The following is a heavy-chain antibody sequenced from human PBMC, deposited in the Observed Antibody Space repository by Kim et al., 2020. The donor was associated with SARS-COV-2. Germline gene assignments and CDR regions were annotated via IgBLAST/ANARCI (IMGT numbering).Heavy chain of an antibody. D-gene: IGHD3-10*01. V-gene: IGHV3-74*01. J-gene: IGHJ4*02. CDR1: GFTFTDFG. CDR3: ARMIESCEVRGFDY. CDR2: IYSDGRRT. Sequence: GGSLRLSCTASGFTFTDFGMHWVRQAPGKGLVWVSRIYSDGRRTSYADSVKGRFTISRDNAKNTVYLQMNSLRAEDTAVYYCARMIESCEVRGFDYWGQGTRVTVSS.